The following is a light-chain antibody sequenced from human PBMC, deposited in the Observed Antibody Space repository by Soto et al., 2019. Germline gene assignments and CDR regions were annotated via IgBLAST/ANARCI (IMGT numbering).Light chain of an antibody. CDR2: IND. J-gene: IGLJ1*01. CDR3: AAWDARLSGYV. V-gene: IGLV1-44*01. CDR1: SSNIGDNP. Sequence: QSVLTQPPSASGTPGQTVTISCSGSSSNIGDNPVNWYQQLPGAAPKLLIYINDQRPSGVPDRFSGSKSGTSASLAISGLQPEDEADYYCAAWDARLSGYVFGTGTKVTVL.